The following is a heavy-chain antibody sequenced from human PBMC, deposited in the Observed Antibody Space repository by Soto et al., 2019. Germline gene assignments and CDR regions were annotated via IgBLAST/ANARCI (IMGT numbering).Heavy chain of an antibody. D-gene: IGHD6-19*01. Sequence: QVQLQESGPGLVKPSQTLSLTCTVSGGAISSGRAYWSWIRQHPGKGLEWIGYIYYSGTTYYNPSLKSRVTISVDTSKSQFSLKLSSVTAADTAVYYCASYSSGNWYFDLWGRGTLVTVSS. V-gene: IGHV4-31*03. CDR2: IYYSGTT. CDR1: GGAISSGRAY. J-gene: IGHJ2*01. CDR3: ASYSSGNWYFDL.